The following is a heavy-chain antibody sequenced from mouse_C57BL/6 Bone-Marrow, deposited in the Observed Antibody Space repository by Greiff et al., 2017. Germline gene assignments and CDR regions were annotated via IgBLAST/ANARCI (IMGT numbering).Heavy chain of an antibody. CDR2: IYPGGGYT. V-gene: IGHV1-63*01. CDR3: ARKGNFYYAMDY. Sequence: QVQLQQSGAELVRPGTSVKMSCKASGYTFTNYWVGWVNQRPGHGLEWIGDIYPGGGYTNYNEKFKGKATLTADKSSSTAYMQFSSLPSEDSAIYYCARKGNFYYAMDYWGQGTSGTVSS. CDR1: GYTFTNYW. J-gene: IGHJ4*01.